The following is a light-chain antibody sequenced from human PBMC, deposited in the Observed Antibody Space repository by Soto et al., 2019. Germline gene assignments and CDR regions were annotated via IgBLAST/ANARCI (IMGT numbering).Light chain of an antibody. V-gene: IGKV1-39*01. CDR3: KQSYTSPTT. Sequence: DIQMTQSPSFLSASVGDRVTITCRASQSIGKHLNWYQQKPGKAPKFLIYGAYTLQSGVQSRFTGSGSGTDFTLTVKSLQAEDFATYYCKQSYTSPTTFGQGTRLEIK. CDR1: QSIGKH. CDR2: GAY. J-gene: IGKJ5*01.